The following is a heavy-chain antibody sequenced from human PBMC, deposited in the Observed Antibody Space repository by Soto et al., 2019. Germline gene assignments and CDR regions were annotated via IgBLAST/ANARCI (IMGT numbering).Heavy chain of an antibody. V-gene: IGHV5-10-1*01. D-gene: IGHD3-10*01. J-gene: IGHJ6*02. CDR3: AADGAQYYYGMDV. CDR1: GYSFTSYW. Sequence: ESLKISCKGSGYSFTSYWISWVRQMPGKGLEWMGRIDPSDSYTNYSPSFQGHVTISADKSISTAYLQWSSLKASDTAMYFCAADGAQYYYGMDVWGQGTTVTVSS. CDR2: IDPSDSYT.